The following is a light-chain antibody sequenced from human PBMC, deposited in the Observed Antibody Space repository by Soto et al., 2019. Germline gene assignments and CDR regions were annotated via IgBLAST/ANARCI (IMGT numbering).Light chain of an antibody. CDR2: DTS. CDR1: QSVSSF. CDR3: QQRGYT. V-gene: IGKV3-11*01. J-gene: IGKJ2*01. Sequence: EIVLTQSPATLSLSPGERATLSCRASQSVSSFLAWYQQKPGQAPRLLIYDTSSRATVIPARFSGSGSGTDFTLTISSLEPEDFAVYYCQQRGYTFGQGTKLEIK.